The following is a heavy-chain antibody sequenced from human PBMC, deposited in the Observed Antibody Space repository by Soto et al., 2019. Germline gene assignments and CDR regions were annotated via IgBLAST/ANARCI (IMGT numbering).Heavy chain of an antibody. CDR2: IIPIFGTA. D-gene: IGHD6-19*01. CDR1: GGSFISYA. V-gene: IGHV1-69*13. J-gene: IGHJ6*02. Sequence: SVKVSCKASGGSFISYAIIWGRQAPGQGLEWMGGIIPIFGTANYAQKFQGRVTITADESTSTAYMELSSLRSEDTAVYYCARRGSVHSGWSHSYYGMDGWGQGTTVIVSS. CDR3: ARRGSVHSGWSHSYYGMDG.